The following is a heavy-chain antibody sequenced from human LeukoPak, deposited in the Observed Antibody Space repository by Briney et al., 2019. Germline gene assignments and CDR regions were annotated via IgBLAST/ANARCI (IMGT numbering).Heavy chain of an antibody. V-gene: IGHV3-21*01. J-gene: IGHJ5*02. D-gene: IGHD3-22*01. CDR3: ARDQYYYDRGSFDP. Sequence: GGSLRLSCAASGFTFDDYAMHWVRQAPGKGLEWVSSISSSSSYIYYADSVKGRFTISRDNAKNSLYLQMNSLRAEDTAVYYCARDQYYYDRGSFDPWGQGTLVTVSS. CDR2: ISSSSSYI. CDR1: GFTFDDYA.